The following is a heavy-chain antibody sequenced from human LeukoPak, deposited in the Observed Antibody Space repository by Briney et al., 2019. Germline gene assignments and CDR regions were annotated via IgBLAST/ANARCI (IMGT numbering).Heavy chain of an antibody. CDR3: AREVPAYDFWSGYQSNYNWFDP. D-gene: IGHD3-3*01. CDR2: MNPNSVNT. J-gene: IGHJ5*02. Sequence: ASVKVSCKASGYTFTSYDINWVRQATGQGLEWMGWMNPNSVNTGYAQKFQGRVTMTRNTSISTAYMELSSLRSEDTAVYYCAREVPAYDFWSGYQSNYNWFDPWGQGTLVTVSS. V-gene: IGHV1-8*01. CDR1: GYTFTSYD.